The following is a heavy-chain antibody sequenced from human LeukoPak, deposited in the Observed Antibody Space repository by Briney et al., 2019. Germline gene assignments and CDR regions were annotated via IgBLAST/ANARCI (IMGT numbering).Heavy chain of an antibody. V-gene: IGHV1-69*13. CDR2: IIPIFGTA. D-gene: IGHD3-22*01. Sequence: ASVKVSCKASGGTFSSYAISWVRQAPGQGLEWMGGIIPIFGTANYAQKFQGRVTITADESTSTAYMELSSLRSEDTAVYYCATGYYDSSGHNDAFDIWGQGTMVTVSS. CDR3: ATGYYDSSGHNDAFDI. J-gene: IGHJ3*02. CDR1: GGTFSSYA.